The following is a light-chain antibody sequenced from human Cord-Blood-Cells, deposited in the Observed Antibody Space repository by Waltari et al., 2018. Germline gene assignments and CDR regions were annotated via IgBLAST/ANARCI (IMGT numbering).Light chain of an antibody. Sequence: QLALTQPASVSGYPRQSITISCTGTSSDVAAHNYVSCYQQHPGKAPKPKIYEVSNRPSGVSNRFSGSKSGNTASLTISGLQAEDEADYYCSSYTSSSTYVFGTGTKVTVL. CDR3: SSYTSSSTYV. J-gene: IGLJ1*01. CDR1: SSDVAAHNY. CDR2: EVS. V-gene: IGLV2-14*01.